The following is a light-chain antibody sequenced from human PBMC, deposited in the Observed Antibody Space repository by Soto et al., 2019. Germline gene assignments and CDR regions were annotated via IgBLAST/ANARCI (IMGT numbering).Light chain of an antibody. J-gene: IGKJ1*01. CDR1: QSVSSSY. CDR2: GAS. V-gene: IGKV3-20*01. CDR3: QQYGSSPWT. Sequence: EIVLTQSPGTLSLSPGERATLSCRASQSVSSSYLAWYQQKPGQAPRLLIYGASSMATGIPDRFSGSGSGTDFTLTISRLELEDFAVYYCQQYGSSPWTFGQGTKVEIK.